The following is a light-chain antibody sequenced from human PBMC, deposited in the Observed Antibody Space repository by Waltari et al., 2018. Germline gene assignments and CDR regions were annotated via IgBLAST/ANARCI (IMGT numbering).Light chain of an antibody. CDR2: KVF. J-gene: IGKJ4*01. V-gene: IGKV2-30*02. CDR1: QSLVHSDGNTY. Sequence: DVVMTQSPLSLPVTLGQPASISCKSSQSLVHSDGNTYLACFQHRLGQSPRRLIYKVFNRESGVPDRFSASASGTDFTLKISRVEAEDVGVYYCMQGTHWPLTFGGGTKVEIK. CDR3: MQGTHWPLT.